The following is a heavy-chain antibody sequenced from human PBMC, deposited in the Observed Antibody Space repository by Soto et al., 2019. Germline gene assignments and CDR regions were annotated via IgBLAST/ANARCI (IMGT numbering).Heavy chain of an antibody. Sequence: PSQTLSLTCAISGDSVSSNSAAWNWIRQSPSRGLEWLGRTYYRSKWYNDYAVSVKSRITINPDTSKNQFSLQLNSVTPEDTAVYYCAREGDCSGGSCYINAFDIWGQGTMVTVSS. CDR3: AREGDCSGGSCYINAFDI. CDR1: GDSVSSNSAA. CDR2: TYYRSKWYN. V-gene: IGHV6-1*01. J-gene: IGHJ3*02. D-gene: IGHD2-15*01.